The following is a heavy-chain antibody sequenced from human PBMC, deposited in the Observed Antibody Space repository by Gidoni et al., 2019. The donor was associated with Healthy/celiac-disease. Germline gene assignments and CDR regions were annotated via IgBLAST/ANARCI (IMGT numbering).Heavy chain of an antibody. CDR2: ISGSGGST. V-gene: IGHV3-23*01. D-gene: IGHD3-9*01. CDR1: GFTFSSDA. CDR3: AKGPHYDILTGPYYFDY. J-gene: IGHJ4*02. Sequence: EVQLLESGGGLVQPGGSLRLSCAASGFTFSSDAMSWVRQAPGKGLEWVSAISGSGGSTYYADSVKGRFTISRDNSKNTLYLQMNSLRAEDTAVYYCAKGPHYDILTGPYYFDYWGQGTLVTVSS.